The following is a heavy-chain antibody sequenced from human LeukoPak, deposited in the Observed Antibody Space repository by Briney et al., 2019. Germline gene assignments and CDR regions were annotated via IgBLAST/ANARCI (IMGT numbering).Heavy chain of an antibody. CDR1: GGSISSSSYY. V-gene: IGHV4-39*07. J-gene: IGHJ5*02. CDR3: ARDLSGYDFWSGYYFDNWFAP. D-gene: IGHD3-3*01. Sequence: SETLSLTCTVSGGSISSSSYYWGWIRQPPGKGLEWIGSIYYSGSTYYNPSLKRRVTISVDTSKNQFSLKLSSVTAADTAVHYCARDLSGYDFWSGYYFDNWFAPWGQGTLVTVSS. CDR2: IYYSGST.